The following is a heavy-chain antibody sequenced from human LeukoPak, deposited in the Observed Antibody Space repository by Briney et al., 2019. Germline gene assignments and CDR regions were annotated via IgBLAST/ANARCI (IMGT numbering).Heavy chain of an antibody. D-gene: IGHD1-26*01. J-gene: IGHJ4*02. CDR3: ARDGWLGGSYSIDY. CDR1: GFSFSNFG. Sequence: GRSLRLSCAASGFSFSNFGMYWVRQAPGKGLEWVAVIWFDGSNQYYADSVKGRFTISRDNSKNTLFLQMNNLRAEDTAVYYCARDGWLGGSYSIDYWGQGTLVTVSS. V-gene: IGHV3-33*01. CDR2: IWFDGSNQ.